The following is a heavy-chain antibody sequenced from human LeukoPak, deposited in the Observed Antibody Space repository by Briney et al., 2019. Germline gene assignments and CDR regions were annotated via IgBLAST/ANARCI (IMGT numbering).Heavy chain of an antibody. D-gene: IGHD1-26*01. Sequence: SETLTLTCSVSGASINGYFWNWVRQTPERGLEWIGYVSHTGATTSNPTLKSRVSITIDTSKRQISLSMTSVTAADSALYYCARDRRGSYYTFDVWGPGTIVSVS. CDR1: GASINGYF. CDR3: ARDRRGSYYTFDV. CDR2: VSHTGAT. V-gene: IGHV4-59*01. J-gene: IGHJ3*01.